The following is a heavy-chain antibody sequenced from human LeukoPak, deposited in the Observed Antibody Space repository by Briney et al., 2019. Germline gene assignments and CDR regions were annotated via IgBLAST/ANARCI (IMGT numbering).Heavy chain of an antibody. CDR1: GFTFSSYA. CDR3: ARGEYYDYVWGSYRYRYFDY. CDR2: ILYDGSNK. Sequence: GGSLRLSCAASGFTFSSYAMHWVRQAPGKGLEWVAVILYDGSNKYYADSVKGRFTISRDNSKNTLYLQMNSLRAEDTAVYYCARGEYYDYVWGSYRYRYFDYWGQGTLVTVSS. D-gene: IGHD3-16*02. V-gene: IGHV3-30*04. J-gene: IGHJ4*02.